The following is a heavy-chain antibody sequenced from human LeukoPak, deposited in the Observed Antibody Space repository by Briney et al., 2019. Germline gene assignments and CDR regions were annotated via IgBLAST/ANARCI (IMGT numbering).Heavy chain of an antibody. D-gene: IGHD3-3*01. V-gene: IGHV1-2*04. J-gene: IGHJ4*02. CDR3: ARAPLERYYDFWSGYRLTPGAFDY. CDR2: INPNSGGT. Sequence: ASVKVSCKASGYTFTGYYMHWVRQAPGQGLEWMGWINPNSGGTNYAQKFQGWVTMTRDTSISTAYMELSRLRSDDTAVYYCARAPLERYYDFWSGYRLTPGAFDYWGQGTLVTVSS. CDR1: GYTFTGYY.